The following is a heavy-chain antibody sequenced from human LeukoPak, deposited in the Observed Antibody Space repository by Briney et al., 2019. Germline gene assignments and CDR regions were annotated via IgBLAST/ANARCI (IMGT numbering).Heavy chain of an antibody. Sequence: SQTLSLTCAVSGSSISSGGYSWSWLRQPPGKGLEWIGYICYSGSTYYNPSLKSRVTISVDTSKNQFSLKLSSVTAEDTAVYYCARCPIVGVYSGVDYWGQGTLVTVSS. D-gene: IGHD1-26*01. CDR1: GSSISSGGYS. CDR3: ARCPIVGVYSGVDY. J-gene: IGHJ4*02. CDR2: ICYSGST. V-gene: IGHV4-30-4*07.